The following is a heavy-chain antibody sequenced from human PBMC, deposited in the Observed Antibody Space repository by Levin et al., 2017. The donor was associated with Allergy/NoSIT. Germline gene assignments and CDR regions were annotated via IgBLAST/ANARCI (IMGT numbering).Heavy chain of an antibody. V-gene: IGHV1-2*02. CDR1: GYTFTGYY. D-gene: IGHD2-2*01. CDR3: ARFPPTYQLVENPPEDFYDGLDV. J-gene: IGHJ6*02. CDR2: IDPFSGDT. Sequence: GESLKISCKASGYTFTGYYVHWVRQAPGQGLEWMGWIDPFSGDTNYAQKFQGKVTMTRDTMNTAYLELSRLRSDDTTVYYCARFPPTYQLVENPPEDFYDGLDVWGQGTTVIVSS.